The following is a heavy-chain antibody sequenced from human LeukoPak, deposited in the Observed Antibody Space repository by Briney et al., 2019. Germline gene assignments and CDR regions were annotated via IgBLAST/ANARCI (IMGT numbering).Heavy chain of an antibody. V-gene: IGHV3-21*01. Sequence: VKPGGSLRLSCAASGFTFSSYSMNWVRQAPGKGLEWVSSISSSSSYIYYADSVKGRFTISRDNAKNSLYLQMNSLRAEDTAVYYCARQDSSGWSQDYWGQGTLVTVSS. CDR3: ARQDSSGWSQDY. CDR2: ISSSSSYI. D-gene: IGHD6-19*01. CDR1: GFTFSSYS. J-gene: IGHJ4*02.